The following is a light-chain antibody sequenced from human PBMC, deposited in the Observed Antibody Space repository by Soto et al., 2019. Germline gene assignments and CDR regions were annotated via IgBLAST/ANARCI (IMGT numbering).Light chain of an antibody. Sequence: EIVLTQSPATLSSFPGDRVTLSCRASQSVSSSYLVWHQQKPGQAPRLLIYDASSRATGIPDRFSGGGSGTDFTLTISRLEPEDFAVYYCQQFSSYPLTFGGGTKVDIK. J-gene: IGKJ4*01. V-gene: IGKV3-20*01. CDR1: QSVSSSY. CDR3: QQFSSYPLT. CDR2: DAS.